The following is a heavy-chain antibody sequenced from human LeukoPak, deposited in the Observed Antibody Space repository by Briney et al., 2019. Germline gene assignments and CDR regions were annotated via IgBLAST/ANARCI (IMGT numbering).Heavy chain of an antibody. D-gene: IGHD5-18*01. Sequence: PSETLSLTCTVSGGSITNYYWIWIRQPPGKGLEWIGYISYSGSTNYNPSLKSRVTISADTSKNQFSLKLSSVTAADTAVYYCARDSDNYGSGSFDYWGQGTLVTVSS. J-gene: IGHJ4*02. CDR3: ARDSDNYGSGSFDY. V-gene: IGHV4-59*01. CDR2: ISYSGST. CDR1: GGSITNYY.